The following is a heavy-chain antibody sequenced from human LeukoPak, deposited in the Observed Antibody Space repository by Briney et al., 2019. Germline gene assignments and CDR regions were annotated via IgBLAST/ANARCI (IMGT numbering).Heavy chain of an antibody. CDR1: GFTFSSYS. CDR3: AKDISPDEGGSPEY. D-gene: IGHD1-14*01. CDR2: ISSSSSYI. Sequence: GGSLRLSCAASGFTFSSYSMNWVRQAPGKGLEWVSSISSSSSYIYYADSVKGRFTISRDNAKNSLYLQMNSLRAEDTALYYCAKDISPDEGGSPEYWGQGTLVTVSS. J-gene: IGHJ4*02. V-gene: IGHV3-21*04.